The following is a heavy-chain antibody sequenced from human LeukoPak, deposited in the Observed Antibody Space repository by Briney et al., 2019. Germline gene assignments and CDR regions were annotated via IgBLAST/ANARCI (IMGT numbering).Heavy chain of an antibody. V-gene: IGHV4-4*07. D-gene: IGHD3-22*01. Sequence: SETLSLTCTVSGGSISSYYWSWLRQPAGRGLEWIGRIYTSGSTNYNPSLKSRVTMSVDTSMNQSSLKQSSVTAADTAVYYCARVFGGDYYDNMDYWGQGTLVTVPS. CDR1: GGSISSYY. CDR2: IYTSGST. J-gene: IGHJ4*02. CDR3: ARVFGGDYYDNMDY.